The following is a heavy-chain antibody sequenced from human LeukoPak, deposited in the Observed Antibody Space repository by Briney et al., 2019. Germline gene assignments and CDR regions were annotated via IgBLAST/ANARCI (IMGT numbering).Heavy chain of an antibody. CDR3: ARDPYGSGVGY. CDR2: IYTSGST. CDR1: GGSISSGSYY. D-gene: IGHD3-10*01. V-gene: IGHV4-61*02. J-gene: IGHJ4*02. Sequence: PSETLSLTCTVSGGSISSGSYYWSWIRQPAGKGLEWIGRIYTSGSTNYNPSLKSRVTISVDTSKNQFSLKLSSVTAADTAVYCCARDPYGSGVGYWGQGTLVTVSS.